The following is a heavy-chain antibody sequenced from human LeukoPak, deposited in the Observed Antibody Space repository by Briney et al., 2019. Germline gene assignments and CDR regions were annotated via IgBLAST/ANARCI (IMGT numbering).Heavy chain of an antibody. D-gene: IGHD2-2*01. V-gene: IGHV4-34*01. CDR2: INHSGST. Sequence: PSETLSLTCAVYGGTFSGYYWSWIRQPPGKGLEWIGEINHSGSTKYNPSLKSRVTISVDTSKNQFSLKLSSVTAADTAVYYCVRASGVPAAMPGSYYYYGMDVWGQGTTVTVSS. J-gene: IGHJ6*02. CDR3: VRASGVPAAMPGSYYYYGMDV. CDR1: GGTFSGYY.